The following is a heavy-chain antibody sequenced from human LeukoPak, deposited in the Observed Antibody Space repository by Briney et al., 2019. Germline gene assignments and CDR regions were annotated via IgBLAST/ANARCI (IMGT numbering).Heavy chain of an antibody. D-gene: IGHD2-21*01. J-gene: IGHJ6*03. CDR2: IYRSGST. CDR1: GNSFGDYY. Sequence: SETLSLTCTVSGNSFGDYYWSWIRQPPGKGLEWIGSIYRSGSTNYNPSLKSRVTISVDTSKNQFSLKVSSVTAADTAVYYCARGDCSGSICYSPMDVWGTGTTVTVSS. CDR3: ARGDCSGSICYSPMDV. V-gene: IGHV4-38-2*02.